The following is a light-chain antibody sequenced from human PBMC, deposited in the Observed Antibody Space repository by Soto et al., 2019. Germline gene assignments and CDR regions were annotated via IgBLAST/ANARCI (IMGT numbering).Light chain of an antibody. J-gene: IGKJ5*01. V-gene: IGKV3-15*01. CDR3: QQYKNWPL. CDR2: GAS. CDR1: ESVSSN. Sequence: MAMTQSPSTLSRARTWRVTPSCRASESVSSNLAWYQQKPGQAPRLLIYGASIRATGIPARFSGSGFGTEFTLTISSLQSEDFAVYYCQQYKNWPLFGQGTRLEIK.